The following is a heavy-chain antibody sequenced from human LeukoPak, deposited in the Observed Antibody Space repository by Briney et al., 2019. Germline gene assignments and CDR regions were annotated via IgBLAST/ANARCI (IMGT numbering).Heavy chain of an antibody. Sequence: PTETLSLTCTVSGGSIRDSNYYWGWIRQPPGKGLEWIGSIYFSGSTYYNPPLKSRVTISVDTSKNQFSLVLSSVTAADTAFYYCARVRSLLWFGEPDWGQGTLVTVSS. CDR2: IYFSGST. D-gene: IGHD3-10*01. CDR1: GGSIRDSNYY. CDR3: ARVRSLLWFGEPD. J-gene: IGHJ4*02. V-gene: IGHV4-39*01.